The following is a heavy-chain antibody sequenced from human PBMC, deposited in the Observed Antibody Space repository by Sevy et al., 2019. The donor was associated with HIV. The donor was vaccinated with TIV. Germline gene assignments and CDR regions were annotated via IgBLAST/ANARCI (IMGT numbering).Heavy chain of an antibody. Sequence: GGSLRLSCAASGFTFGNHAIHWVRQAPGKGLEWVAIISFDGRNEHYAGSVKGRFTISRDNSKKTVYLQMTNLRSEDAAVYYCAGDHCTDGVCFRSGYFDYWGQGTLVTVSS. CDR2: ISFDGRNE. CDR1: GFTFGNHA. D-gene: IGHD2-8*01. V-gene: IGHV3-30*04. CDR3: AGDHCTDGVCFRSGYFDY. J-gene: IGHJ4*01.